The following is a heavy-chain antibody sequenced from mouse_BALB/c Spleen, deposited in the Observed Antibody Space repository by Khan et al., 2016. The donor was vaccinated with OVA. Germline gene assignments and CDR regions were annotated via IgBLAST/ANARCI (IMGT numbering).Heavy chain of an antibody. CDR1: GYTFTSYW. CDR2: IDPSDSET. CDR3: ARLGTAYFDY. Sequence: QVQLQQSGAELVRPGASVKLSCRSSGYTFTSYWMNWMNQRPGQGLEWIGMIDPSDSETHFNQMFKDKATLTVDKSSSTVYMQLSSLTSEDSAVYYCARLGTAYFDYWGQGTTLTVSS. D-gene: IGHD1-2*01. V-gene: IGHV1-61*01. J-gene: IGHJ2*01.